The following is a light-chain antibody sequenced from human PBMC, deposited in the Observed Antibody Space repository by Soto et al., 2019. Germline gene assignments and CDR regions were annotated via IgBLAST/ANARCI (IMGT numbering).Light chain of an antibody. CDR1: NSNIGDNT. Sequence: QSVLTQPPSASGTPGQRITISCSGSNSNIGDNTVNWFQQLPGMAPRLLISTNNQRPSGVPDRFTASKSGTSGSLAISGLLSEDEADYYCASWDDKLNGVVFGGGTKVTVL. CDR3: ASWDDKLNGVV. V-gene: IGLV1-44*01. J-gene: IGLJ2*01. CDR2: TNN.